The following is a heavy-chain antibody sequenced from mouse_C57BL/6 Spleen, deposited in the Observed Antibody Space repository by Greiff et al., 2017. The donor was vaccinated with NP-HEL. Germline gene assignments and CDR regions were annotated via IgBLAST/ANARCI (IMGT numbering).Heavy chain of an antibody. D-gene: IGHD1-1*01. CDR1: GYTFTSYW. J-gene: IGHJ2*01. V-gene: IGHV1S81*02. CDR3: ARITKIVATYLDY. Sequence: QVQLQQSGAELVKAGASVKMSCKASGYTFTSYWMHWVKQRLGQGLEWFAETNPTNGRTYYNEKFKSKATLTVDKSSSTAYMLLSGPTFEDSAVYYCARITKIVATYLDYWGQGTTLTVAS. CDR2: TNPTNGRT.